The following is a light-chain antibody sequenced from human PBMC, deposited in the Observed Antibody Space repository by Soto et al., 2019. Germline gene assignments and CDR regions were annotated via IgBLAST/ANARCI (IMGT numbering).Light chain of an antibody. CDR2: STN. CDR1: TGAVTRGYY. V-gene: IGLV7-43*01. Sequence: QAVVTQEPSLTVSPGGTVTLTCASSTGAVTRGYYPNWFQQKPGQAPRALIYSTNNKYSWTPVRFSGSLLGVKAALTLSGVQPEYEAEYYCLLYYGGQMGVFGGGTKLTVL. CDR3: LLYYGGQMGV. J-gene: IGLJ2*01.